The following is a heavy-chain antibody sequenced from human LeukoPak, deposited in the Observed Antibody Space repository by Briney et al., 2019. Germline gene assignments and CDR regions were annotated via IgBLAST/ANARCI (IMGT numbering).Heavy chain of an antibody. V-gene: IGHV3-30*18. J-gene: IGHJ5*02. D-gene: IGHD3-10*01. CDR3: AKDRGTWFGELSYWFDP. CDR1: GFTFSSYG. CDR2: ISYDGSNK. Sequence: GGSLRLSCAASGFTFSSYGMHWVRQAPGKGLEWVAVISYDGSNKYYADSVKGRFTISRDNSKNTLYLQMNSLRAEDTAVYYCAKDRGTWFGELSYWFDPWGQGTLVTVSS.